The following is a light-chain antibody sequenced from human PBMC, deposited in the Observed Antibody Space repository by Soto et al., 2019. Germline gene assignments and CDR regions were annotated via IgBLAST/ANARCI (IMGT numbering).Light chain of an antibody. CDR1: QSVLYSSNNKNY. V-gene: IGKV4-1*01. Sequence: DIVMTQSPDSLAVSLGERATINCKSSQSVLYSSNNKNYLAWYQQKPGQPPKLLIYWASTRESGVPDRFSGSGSGTDFTLTISSLQAEDVEVYYCQQYYSTHINFGKGTRLEI. J-gene: IGKJ5*01. CDR2: WAS. CDR3: QQYYSTHIN.